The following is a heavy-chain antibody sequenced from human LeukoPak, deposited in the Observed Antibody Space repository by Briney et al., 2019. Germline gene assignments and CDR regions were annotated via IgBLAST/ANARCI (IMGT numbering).Heavy chain of an antibody. CDR2: INSDGSST. V-gene: IGHV3-74*01. Sequence: GGSLRLSCAASGFTFSSYWMHWVRQAPGKGLVWVSRINSDGSSTDYADSVKGRFTISRDNAKITLYLQMNSLRAEDTAVYYCARVIPRFLEWLLYPWGQGTLVTVSS. D-gene: IGHD3-3*01. CDR1: GFTFSSYW. CDR3: ARVIPRFLEWLLYP. J-gene: IGHJ5*02.